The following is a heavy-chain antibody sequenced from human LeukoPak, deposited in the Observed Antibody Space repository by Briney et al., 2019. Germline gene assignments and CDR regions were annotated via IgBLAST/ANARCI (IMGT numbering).Heavy chain of an antibody. CDR3: AKDIVATINYCEY. D-gene: IGHD5-12*01. V-gene: IGHV3-23*01. Sequence: GGSLRLSCAGSGFTFSIYAMSWVREALGKGLEGVSALSGSSGSTYYADSVKGRFTISRDNSKNTLYLQMNSLRAEDTAVYYCAKDIVATINYCEYWGQGTLVTVSS. CDR2: LSGSSGST. CDR1: GFTFSIYA. J-gene: IGHJ4*02.